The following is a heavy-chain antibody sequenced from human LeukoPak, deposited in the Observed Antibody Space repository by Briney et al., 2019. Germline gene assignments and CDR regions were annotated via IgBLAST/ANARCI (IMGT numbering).Heavy chain of an antibody. V-gene: IGHV4-59*01. J-gene: IGHJ4*02. CDR2: IYYSGST. CDR3: ATGYSGYDYHFDY. CDR1: GGSISSYY. D-gene: IGHD5-12*01. Sequence: PSETLSLTCTVSGGSISSYYWSWIRQPPGKGLEWIGYIYYSGSTNYNPSLKSRLTISVDTSKNQFSLKLSSVTAADTAVYYCATGYSGYDYHFDYWGQGTLVTVSS.